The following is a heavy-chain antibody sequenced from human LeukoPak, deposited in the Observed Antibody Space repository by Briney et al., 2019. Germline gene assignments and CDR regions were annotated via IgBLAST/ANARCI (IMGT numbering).Heavy chain of an antibody. Sequence: VASVKVSCKASGYTFTTYGISWVRQAPGQGLEWMGWNSAHNGDTNYAQRLQGRVTMTTDTSTSTAYMELRSLRSDDTAVYYCARVKARSGSYSLDYWGQGTLVTVSS. CDR1: GYTFTTYG. CDR3: ARVKARSGSYSLDY. V-gene: IGHV1-18*01. CDR2: NSAHNGDT. D-gene: IGHD1-26*01. J-gene: IGHJ4*02.